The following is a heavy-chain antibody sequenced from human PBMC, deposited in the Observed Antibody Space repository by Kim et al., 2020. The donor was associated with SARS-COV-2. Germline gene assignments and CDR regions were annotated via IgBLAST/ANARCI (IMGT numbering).Heavy chain of an antibody. CDR2: ISYDGSNK. D-gene: IGHD2-2*01. J-gene: IGHJ6*02. V-gene: IGHV3-30*04. Sequence: GGSLRLSCAASGFTFSSYAMHWVRQAPGKGLEWVAVISYDGSNKYYADSVKCRFTISRDNSKNTLYLQMNSLRAEDTAVYYCARGDLDCSSTSCYFYYYYYDMDVWGQGTTGTVSS. CDR1: GFTFSSYA. CDR3: ARGDLDCSSTSCYFYYYYYDMDV.